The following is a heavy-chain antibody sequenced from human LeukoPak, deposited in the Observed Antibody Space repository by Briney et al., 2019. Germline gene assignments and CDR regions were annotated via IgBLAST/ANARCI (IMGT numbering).Heavy chain of an antibody. Sequence: GGSLRLSCAASGFTFRNYAMSWVRQAPGKGLEWVSAITGDGATTYYLDSVKGRFTISRDNSENTLFLQMNSLRVEDAALYYCNGYCSSASCYSDMDVWGQGTTVTVSS. CDR2: ITGDGATT. D-gene: IGHD2-2*02. CDR1: GFTFRNYA. CDR3: NGYCSSASCYSDMDV. J-gene: IGHJ6*02. V-gene: IGHV3-23*01.